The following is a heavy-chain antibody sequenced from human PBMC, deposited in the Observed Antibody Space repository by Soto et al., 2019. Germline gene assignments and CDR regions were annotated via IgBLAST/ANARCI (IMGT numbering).Heavy chain of an antibody. J-gene: IGHJ4*02. V-gene: IGHV3-23*01. CDR1: GFTFSNYV. CDR2: ISGGGNKT. Sequence: GGSLRLSCAASGFTFSNYVMSWVRQAPGKGLEWVSGISGGGNKTYYADSVKGRFTISRDTSKNTRHLQINNLRAEDTAVYYYAKRFWSGGTSMGPFDYWGQGTLVTVSS. D-gene: IGHD5-18*01. CDR3: AKRFWSGGTSMGPFDY.